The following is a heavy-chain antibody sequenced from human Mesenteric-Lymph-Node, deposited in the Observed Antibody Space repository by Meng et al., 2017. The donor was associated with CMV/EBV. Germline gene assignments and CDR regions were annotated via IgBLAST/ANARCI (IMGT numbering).Heavy chain of an antibody. J-gene: IGHJ4*02. D-gene: IGHD2-2*02. V-gene: IGHV1-24*01. CDR2: FDPEDGET. CDR1: GYTLTELS. Sequence: ASVKVSCKVSGYTLTELSMHWVRQAPGKGLEWMGGFDPEDGETIYAQKFQGRVTMTTDTSTSTAYMELRSLRSDDTAVYYCARGPLYASNPYFDYWGQGTLVTVS. CDR3: ARGPLYASNPYFDY.